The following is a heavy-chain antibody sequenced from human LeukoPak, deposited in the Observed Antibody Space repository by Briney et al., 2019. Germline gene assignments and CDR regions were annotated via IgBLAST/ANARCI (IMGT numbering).Heavy chain of an antibody. CDR1: GGSISSGSYY. CDR2: IYDTEST. CDR3: AVRVPLNWFDP. Sequence: PSETLSLTCTVSGGSISSGSYYWGWIRQPPGKGLEWIGSIYDTESTYYNPSLKSRVTISVDTSKNQFSLKLSSVTAADTAVYYCAVRVPLNWFDPWGQGTLVTVSS. J-gene: IGHJ5*02. V-gene: IGHV4-39*01. D-gene: IGHD3-10*01.